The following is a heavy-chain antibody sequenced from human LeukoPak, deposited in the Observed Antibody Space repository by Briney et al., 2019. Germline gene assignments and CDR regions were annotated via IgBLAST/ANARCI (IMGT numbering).Heavy chain of an antibody. D-gene: IGHD2-15*01. Sequence: SVKVSCKASGGTFSSYAISWVRQAPGQGLEWMGGIIPIFGTANYAQKFQGRITITADESTSTAYMELSSLRSEDTAVYYCARDQVGYCSGGSCPAGFDPWGQGTLVTVSS. CDR2: IIPIFGTA. V-gene: IGHV1-69*13. CDR1: GGTFSSYA. J-gene: IGHJ5*02. CDR3: ARDQVGYCSGGSCPAGFDP.